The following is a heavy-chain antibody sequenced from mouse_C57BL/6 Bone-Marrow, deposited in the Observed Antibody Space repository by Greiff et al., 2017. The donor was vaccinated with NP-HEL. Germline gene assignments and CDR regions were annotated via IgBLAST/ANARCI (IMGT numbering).Heavy chain of an antibody. CDR2: INSDGGST. Sequence: EVQLVESGGGLVQPGESLKLSCESNEYEFPSHDMSWVRKTPEQRLELVAAINSDGGSTSYPATIERRFIISRDNTNTTLYLRMSSLRSEDTALYYCAIHGGDGYYFAYWGQGTLVTVSA. CDR3: AIHGGDGYYFAY. V-gene: IGHV5-2*01. J-gene: IGHJ3*01. CDR1: EYEFPSHD. D-gene: IGHD2-3*01.